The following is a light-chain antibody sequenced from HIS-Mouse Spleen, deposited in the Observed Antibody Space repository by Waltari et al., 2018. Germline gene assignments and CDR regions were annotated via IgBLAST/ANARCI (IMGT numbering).Light chain of an antibody. V-gene: IGLV3-10*01. CDR1: ALPKKY. Sequence: SYELTQPPSVSVSPGQTARITCSGDALPKKYAYWYQQKSGQAPGRVIYEDRKRPSGRPEGCSGSSSGTMATLTISGAQVEDEADYYCYSTDSSGNHSWVFGGGTKLTVL. CDR3: YSTDSSGNHSWV. J-gene: IGLJ3*02. CDR2: EDR.